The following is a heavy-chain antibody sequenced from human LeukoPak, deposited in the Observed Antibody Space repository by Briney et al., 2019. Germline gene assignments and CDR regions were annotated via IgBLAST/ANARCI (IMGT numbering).Heavy chain of an antibody. Sequence: PGRSLRLSCAASGFTFSSYAMHWVRQAPGKGLEWVAVISYDGSNKYYADSVKGRFTISRDNSKNTLYLQMNSLRAEDTAVYYCARGRAAEGPFDYWGQGTLVTVSS. CDR1: GFTFSSYA. J-gene: IGHJ4*02. V-gene: IGHV3-30-3*01. CDR3: ARGRAAEGPFDY. D-gene: IGHD6-13*01. CDR2: ISYDGSNK.